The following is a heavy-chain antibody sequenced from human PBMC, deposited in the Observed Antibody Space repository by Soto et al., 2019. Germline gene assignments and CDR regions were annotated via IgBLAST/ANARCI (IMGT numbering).Heavy chain of an antibody. D-gene: IGHD4-4*01. Sequence: QVQLVQSGAEVKKPGSSVKVSCKASGRTFISYAISWVRQAPGQGRAWMGGFIPIFGIANYAQKFQGRVTITADEYTSTAYMELRSMRPEATAVYYCALPTVPRPGVDWFDPWGQGNLVTVSS. CDR3: ALPTVPRPGVDWFDP. CDR1: GRTFISYA. CDR2: FIPIFGIA. V-gene: IGHV1-69*01. J-gene: IGHJ5*02.